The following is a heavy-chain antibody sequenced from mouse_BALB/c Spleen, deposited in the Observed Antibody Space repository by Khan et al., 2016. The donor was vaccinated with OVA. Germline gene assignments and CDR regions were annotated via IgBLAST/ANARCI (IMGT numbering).Heavy chain of an antibody. J-gene: IGHJ3*01. CDR2: ISTYYGDA. V-gene: IGHV1S137*01. CDR3: ARGSCNSGFAY. D-gene: IGHD2-1*01. Sequence: QVQLQQSGAELVRPGVSVKISCKVSGYTFTAFAMHWVKQSHAKSLEWIGVISTYYGDANYNQQIKGKATVTVDTSSSTAYRELARVTAEDSAIYYCARGSCNSGFAYWGQGTLVTVSA. CDR1: GYTFTAFA.